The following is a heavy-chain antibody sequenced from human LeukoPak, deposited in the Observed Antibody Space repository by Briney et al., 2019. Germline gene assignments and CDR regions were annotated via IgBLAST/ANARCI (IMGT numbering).Heavy chain of an antibody. V-gene: IGHV3-20*04. D-gene: IGHD3-16*02. CDR2: INWNGGST. CDR1: GFTFDDYG. J-gene: IGHJ4*02. Sequence: PGGSLRLSCAASGFTFDDYGMSWARQAPGKGLEWVSGINWNGGSTGYADSVKGRFTISRDNAKNSLYLQMNSLRVDDTAVYYCARDGAYDSAMGSYRLAFDYWGQGTLVTVSS. CDR3: ARDGAYDSAMGSYRLAFDY.